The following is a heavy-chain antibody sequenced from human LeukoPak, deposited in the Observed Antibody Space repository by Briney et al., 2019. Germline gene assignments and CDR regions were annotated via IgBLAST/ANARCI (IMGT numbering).Heavy chain of an antibody. CDR1: GFTFSSYA. V-gene: IGHV3-30-3*01. CDR2: ISYDGSNK. Sequence: GGSLRLSCAASGFTFSSYAMHWVRQAPGKGLEWVAVISYDGSNKYYADSVKGRFTISRDNSKNTLYLQMNSLRAEDTAVYYCARAGKSAFDIWGQGTMVTVSS. J-gene: IGHJ3*02. CDR3: ARAGKSAFDI.